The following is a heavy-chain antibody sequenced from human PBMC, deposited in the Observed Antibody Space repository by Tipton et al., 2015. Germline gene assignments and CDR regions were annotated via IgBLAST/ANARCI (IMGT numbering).Heavy chain of an antibody. J-gene: IGHJ4*02. D-gene: IGHD3-3*01. CDR3: AKDRDFWNGYYFDY. CDR2: IHYRGTT. Sequence: TLSLTCTVSGGSISDGGYYWSWIRQNPGKGLEWIGHIHYRGTTHYNPSLQSRITMSVDTSKNHFSLNLTSVTAADTAAYYCAKDRDFWNGYYFDYWGQGTLVIVSS. CDR1: GGSISDGGYY. V-gene: IGHV4-31*03.